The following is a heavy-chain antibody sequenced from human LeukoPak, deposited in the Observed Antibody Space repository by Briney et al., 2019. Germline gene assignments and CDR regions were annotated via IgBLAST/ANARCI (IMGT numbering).Heavy chain of an antibody. CDR2: INTDGSST. D-gene: IGHD1-26*01. J-gene: IGHJ3*02. V-gene: IGHV3-74*01. CDR1: GFTFSTYW. CDR3: ARDGVVGATGDDAFDI. Sequence: GGSLRLSCAASGFTFSTYWMHWVRQAPGKGLVWVSRINTDGSSTSYADSVKGRFTISRDNAKNTLYLQMNSLRAEDTAVYYCARDGVVGATGDDAFDIWGQGTMVTVSS.